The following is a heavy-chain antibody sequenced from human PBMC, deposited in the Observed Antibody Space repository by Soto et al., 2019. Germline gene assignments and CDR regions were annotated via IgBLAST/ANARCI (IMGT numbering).Heavy chain of an antibody. J-gene: IGHJ4*02. CDR1: GGSISSGGYY. Sequence: SKKLSLTCTVSGGSISSGGYYWSWIRQHPGKGLEWIGNIYYSGSTNYNPSLKSRVTMSVDTSKNQFTLKLSSVTAADTGVYLCARSLMVPVGFFDYWGQGTRVTVS. D-gene: IGHD3-10*01. CDR3: ARSLMVPVGFFDY. CDR2: IYYSGST. V-gene: IGHV4-61*08.